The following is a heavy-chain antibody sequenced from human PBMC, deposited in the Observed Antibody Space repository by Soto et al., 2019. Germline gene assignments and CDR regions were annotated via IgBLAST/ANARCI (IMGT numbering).Heavy chain of an antibody. CDR2: ISATGGGT. V-gene: IGHV3-23*01. J-gene: IGHJ4*02. CDR1: GFKFSNYA. CDR3: AKDRRAGGNSAFYFDF. Sequence: PGGSPRLSCAASGFKFSNYAMSWVRQAPGKGLEWVSLISATGGGTYYADSVKGRFTISRDNSHNTLYLQVHSLTAEDTAVYYCAKDRRAGGNSAFYFDFWGQGAQVTVSS. D-gene: IGHD3-16*01.